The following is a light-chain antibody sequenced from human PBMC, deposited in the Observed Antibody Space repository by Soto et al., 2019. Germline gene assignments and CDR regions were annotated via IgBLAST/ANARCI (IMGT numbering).Light chain of an antibody. Sequence: EIVMTQSPATLSLSPGERATLSCRASQSVSSNVAWYQQKPGQAPRLLIYDASTRATGLPARFSGSGSGTEFTLSISSLQSEDFAVYYCQQYNNWPGTFGQGTKVDI. J-gene: IGKJ1*01. CDR1: QSVSSN. CDR2: DAS. CDR3: QQYNNWPGT. V-gene: IGKV3-15*01.